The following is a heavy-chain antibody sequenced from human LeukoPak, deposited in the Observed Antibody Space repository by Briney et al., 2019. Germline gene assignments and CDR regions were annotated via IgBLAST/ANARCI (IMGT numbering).Heavy chain of an antibody. CDR1: GFTFSSYS. Sequence: GGSLRLSCAASGFTFSSYSMNWVRQAPGKGLEWVSFISTSSSYIYYADSVKGRFTISRDNSKSSLYLQMNSLRAEDTAVYYCARDQDWNDRGGLDYWGQGTLVIVSS. CDR3: ARDQDWNDRGGLDY. CDR2: ISTSSSYI. V-gene: IGHV3-21*01. D-gene: IGHD1-1*01. J-gene: IGHJ4*02.